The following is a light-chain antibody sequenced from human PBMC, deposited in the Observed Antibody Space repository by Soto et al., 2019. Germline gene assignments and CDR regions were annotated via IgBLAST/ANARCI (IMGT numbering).Light chain of an antibody. V-gene: IGKV1-6*01. CDR3: LQDYGYPRT. J-gene: IGKJ1*01. CDR1: QAIRAE. CDR2: AAS. Sequence: AIQMTQPPFSLSASVGDRVPITCRASQAIRAEVGWYQQKPGKAPKLLISAASNLQSGVPSRFSGSGSATDFTLTISSLQPEDFATYYCLQDYGYPRTFGQGTKVESK.